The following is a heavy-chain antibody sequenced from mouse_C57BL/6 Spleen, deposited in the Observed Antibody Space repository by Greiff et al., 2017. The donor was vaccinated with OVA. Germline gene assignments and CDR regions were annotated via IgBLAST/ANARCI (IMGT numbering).Heavy chain of an antibody. Sequence: VQLQESGAELVRPGASVKLSCKASGYTFTSYGISWVKQRPGQGLEWIGEIYPRSGNTYYNEKFKGKATLTADKSSSTAYMELRSLTSEDTAVYFCARRGTGTDYWGQGTTLTVSS. J-gene: IGHJ2*01. CDR1: GYTFTSYG. D-gene: IGHD4-1*01. CDR2: IYPRSGNT. V-gene: IGHV1-81*01. CDR3: ARRGTGTDY.